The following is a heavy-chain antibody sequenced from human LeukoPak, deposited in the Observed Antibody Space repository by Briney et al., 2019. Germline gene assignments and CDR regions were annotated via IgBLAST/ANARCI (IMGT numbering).Heavy chain of an antibody. Sequence: PSETLSLTCTVSGGSISSYYWSWIRQPPGKGLDWIGYIYYSGSTNYNPSLKSRVTISVDTSKNQFSLKLSSVTAADTAVYYCARVRGYRDGYNHPFDYWGQGTLVTVSS. CDR3: ARVRGYRDGYNHPFDY. V-gene: IGHV4-59*01. CDR1: GGSISSYY. J-gene: IGHJ4*02. D-gene: IGHD5-24*01. CDR2: IYYSGST.